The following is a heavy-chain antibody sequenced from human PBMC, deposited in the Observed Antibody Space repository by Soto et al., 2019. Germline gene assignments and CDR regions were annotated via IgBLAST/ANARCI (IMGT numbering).Heavy chain of an antibody. J-gene: IGHJ4*02. Sequence: GPRRHSCAAAGCTSSAYYMSRISKDPGKGLEWVSYISSSRSYTNYADSVKGRFTISRDNAKNSLYLQMNSLRAEDTAVYYCARAPTVTRGYYFDYWGQGTLVTVSS. D-gene: IGHD4-17*01. V-gene: IGHV3-11*05. CDR2: ISSSRSYT. CDR1: GCTSSAYY. CDR3: ARAPTVTRGYYFDY.